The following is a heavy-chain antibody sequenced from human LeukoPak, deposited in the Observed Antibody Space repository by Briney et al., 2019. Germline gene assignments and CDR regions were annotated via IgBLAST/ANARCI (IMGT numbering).Heavy chain of an antibody. D-gene: IGHD5-18*01. CDR1: GRTISSGGYY. CDR3: ARDLVARGYSYGNYGMDV. J-gene: IGHJ6*02. V-gene: IGHV4-31*03. CDR2: IYYSGST. Sequence: SETLSLLCTLSGRTISSGGYYWSWIRPHPGKGLEWVGYIYYSGSTYSTPSLKSRVTISVDTSKNQFSLKLSSVTAADTAVYYCARDLVARGYSYGNYGMDVWGQGTTVTVSS.